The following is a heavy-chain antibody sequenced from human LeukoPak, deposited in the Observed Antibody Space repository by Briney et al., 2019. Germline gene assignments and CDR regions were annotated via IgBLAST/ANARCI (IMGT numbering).Heavy chain of an antibody. CDR2: ISWNSGSI. D-gene: IGHD6-13*01. CDR3: AKDRILGYSSSWSPFDY. CDR1: GFTFDDYA. V-gene: IGHV3-9*01. Sequence: SGGSLRLSCAASGFTFDDYAMHWVRQAPGKGLEWVSGISWNSGSIGYADSVKGRFTISRDNAKTSLYLQMNSLRAEDTALYYCAKDRILGYSSSWSPFDYWGQGTLVTVSS. J-gene: IGHJ4*02.